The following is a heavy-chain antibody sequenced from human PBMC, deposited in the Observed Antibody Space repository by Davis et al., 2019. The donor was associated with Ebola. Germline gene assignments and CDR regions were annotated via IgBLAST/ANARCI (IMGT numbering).Heavy chain of an antibody. D-gene: IGHD4-17*01. J-gene: IGHJ4*02. CDR3: ARIDYGDYYFDH. CDR2: IYRSGYT. V-gene: IGHV4-61*01. CDR1: GGSVSSGSYY. Sequence: SETLSLTCSVSGGSVSSGSYYWSWIRQPPGKGLEWIGYIYRSGYTNYNPSLTSRITISVDTSKSQFSLKLSSVTAADTAVYYCARIDYGDYYFDHWGQGTLVTVSS.